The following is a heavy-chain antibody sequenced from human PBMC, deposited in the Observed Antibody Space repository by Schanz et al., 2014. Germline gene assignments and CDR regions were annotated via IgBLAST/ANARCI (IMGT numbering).Heavy chain of an antibody. V-gene: IGHV3-33*01. CDR3: ARGGFFDSTSFDS. CDR2: IWNDGNKK. Sequence: VQLVESGGGLIQPGGSLRLSCVASGFTFSNYGMHWVRQAPGKGLEWVAVIWNDGNKKYYSESVQGRFSISRDNSKNTLYLQMNSLRTEDTAVYYCARGGFFDSTSFDSWGQGTLVTVSS. D-gene: IGHD2-2*01. CDR1: GFTFSNYG. J-gene: IGHJ4*02.